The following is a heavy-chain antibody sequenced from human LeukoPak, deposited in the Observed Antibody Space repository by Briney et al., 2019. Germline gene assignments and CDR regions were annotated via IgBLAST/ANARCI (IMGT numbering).Heavy chain of an antibody. CDR3: ARSQGYCSGGSCLQGDWFDP. CDR2: IYPGDSDT. Sequence: GESLKISCKGSGYSFTDYWIGWVRQMPGKGLEWMGIIYPGDSDTRYSPSFQGQVTISADKSISTAYLQWGSLKASDTAMYYCARSQGYCSGGSCLQGDWFDPWGQGTLVTVSS. V-gene: IGHV5-51*01. CDR1: GYSFTDYW. J-gene: IGHJ5*02. D-gene: IGHD2-15*01.